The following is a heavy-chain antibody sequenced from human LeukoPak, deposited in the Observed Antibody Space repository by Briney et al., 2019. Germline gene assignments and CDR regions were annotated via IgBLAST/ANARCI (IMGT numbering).Heavy chain of an antibody. CDR2: ISYGGSNK. D-gene: IGHD3-3*01. CDR3: ARVWRRFLEWLSLLDY. Sequence: GGSLRLSCAASGFTFSSYAMHWVRQAPGKGLEWVAVISYGGSNKYYADSVKGRFTISRDNSKNTLYLQMNSLRAEDTAVYYCARVWRRFLEWLSLLDYWGQGTLVTVSS. J-gene: IGHJ4*02. CDR1: GFTFSSYA. V-gene: IGHV3-30-3*01.